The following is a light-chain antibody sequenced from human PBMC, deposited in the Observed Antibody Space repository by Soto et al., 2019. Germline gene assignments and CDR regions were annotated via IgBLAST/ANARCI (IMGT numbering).Light chain of an antibody. V-gene: IGKV4-1*01. Sequence: DIVMTQSPDSLVVSLGERATINCKSSQSVLYSSNNKNYLAWYQQKPGQPPKLLIYWASTRESGVPDRFSGSRSGTDFTLTISSLQAEDVAVYYCQQYYSTRTFVQGTKVEIK. CDR1: QSVLYSSNNKNY. CDR2: WAS. J-gene: IGKJ1*01. CDR3: QQYYSTRT.